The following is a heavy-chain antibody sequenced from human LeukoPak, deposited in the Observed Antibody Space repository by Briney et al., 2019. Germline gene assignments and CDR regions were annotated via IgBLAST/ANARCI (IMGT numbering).Heavy chain of an antibody. Sequence: GGSLRLSCAASGFTFSSYAMSWVRQAPGKGLEWVSAISGSGGGTYYADSVKGRFTISRDNSKNTLYLQMNSLRAEDTAVYYCAKSPSSSWYMGCDWGQGTLVTVSS. V-gene: IGHV3-23*01. J-gene: IGHJ4*02. CDR3: AKSPSSSWYMGCD. CDR2: ISGSGGGT. CDR1: GFTFSSYA. D-gene: IGHD6-13*01.